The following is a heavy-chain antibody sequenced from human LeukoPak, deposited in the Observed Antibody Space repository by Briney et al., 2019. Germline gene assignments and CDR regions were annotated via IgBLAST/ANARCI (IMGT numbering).Heavy chain of an antibody. D-gene: IGHD5-24*01. CDR2: INPNSGGT. V-gene: IGHV1-2*02. J-gene: IGHJ3*02. CDR1: GYTFTGYY. Sequence: ASVKVSCKASGYTFTGYYMHWVRQAPGQGLEWMGWINPNSGGTNYAQKFQGRVTMTRDTSISTAYMELSRLRSDDTAVYYCARVRREMATTRAWIPDAFDIWGQGTMVTVSS. CDR3: ARVRREMATTRAWIPDAFDI.